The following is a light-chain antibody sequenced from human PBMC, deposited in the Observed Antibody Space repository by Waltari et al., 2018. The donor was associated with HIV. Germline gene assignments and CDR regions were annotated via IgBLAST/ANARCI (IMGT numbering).Light chain of an antibody. Sequence: SVLTQPPSASGTPGQRVIISCSGSSANIGYNYVFWYQHLPGTAPKLVIYNNDSRPSGVPGRFSGSKSGTSASLAISGLRSEDEGEYYCAAWDDSLSGSYVFGTGTKVTVL. J-gene: IGLJ1*01. CDR1: SANIGYNY. CDR2: NND. V-gene: IGLV1-47*01. CDR3: AAWDDSLSGSYV.